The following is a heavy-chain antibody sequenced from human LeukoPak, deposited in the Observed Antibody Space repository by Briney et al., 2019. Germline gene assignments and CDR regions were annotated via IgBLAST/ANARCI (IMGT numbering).Heavy chain of an antibody. Sequence: SVKVSCKASGGTFSSYAISWVRQAPGQGLEWMGRIIPIFGTANYAQKFQGRVTMTRNTSISTAYMELSSLRSEDTAVYYCARAAVREGVAGHPGHMDVWGKGTTVTVSS. V-gene: IGHV1-69*05. CDR1: GGTFSSYA. D-gene: IGHD6-19*01. CDR3: ARAAVREGVAGHPGHMDV. J-gene: IGHJ6*03. CDR2: IIPIFGTA.